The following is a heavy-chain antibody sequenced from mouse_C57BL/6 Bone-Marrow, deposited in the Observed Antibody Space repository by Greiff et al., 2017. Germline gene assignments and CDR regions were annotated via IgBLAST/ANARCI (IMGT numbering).Heavy chain of an antibody. CDR1: GFNIKDDY. D-gene: IGHD2-5*01. Sequence: VQLQQSGAELVRPRASVKLSCTASGFNIKDDYMHWVKQRPEQGLEWIGWIDPENGDTEYASKFQGKATITADTSSNTAYLQLSSLTSEDTAVYYCTTPVYSNSLWGQGTTLTVSS. CDR3: TTPVYSNSL. V-gene: IGHV14-4*01. CDR2: IDPENGDT. J-gene: IGHJ2*01.